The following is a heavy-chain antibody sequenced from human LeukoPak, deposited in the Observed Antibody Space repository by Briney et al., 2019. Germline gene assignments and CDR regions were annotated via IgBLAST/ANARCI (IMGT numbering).Heavy chain of an antibody. J-gene: IGHJ6*02. CDR1: GFTFSNYW. D-gene: IGHD2-15*01. CDR2: IDNAGSIT. CDR3: AKNLYCGGGSCYPSALGMDV. Sequence: GGSLRLSCAASGFTFSNYWIHWVRQAPGKGLVWVSRIDNAGSITTYADSVKGRFTISRDNAENTLYLQMNSLRAEDTAVYYCAKNLYCGGGSCYPSALGMDVWGQGTTVTVSS. V-gene: IGHV3-74*03.